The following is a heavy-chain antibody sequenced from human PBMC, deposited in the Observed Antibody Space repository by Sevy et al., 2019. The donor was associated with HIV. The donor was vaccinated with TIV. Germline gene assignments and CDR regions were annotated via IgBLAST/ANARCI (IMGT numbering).Heavy chain of an antibody. Sequence: GGSLRLSCAASGFTFSRYGMHWVRQTPGKGMERVAGIWYDGDNKDYSDYGKGRFTISRDNSKNTVYLHMSSLRVEDTATYYCAKGIAASGYYFDSWGQGTLVTVSS. CDR3: AKGIAASGYYFDS. D-gene: IGHD6-13*01. CDR2: IWYDGDNK. J-gene: IGHJ4*02. V-gene: IGHV3-33*06. CDR1: GFTFSRYG.